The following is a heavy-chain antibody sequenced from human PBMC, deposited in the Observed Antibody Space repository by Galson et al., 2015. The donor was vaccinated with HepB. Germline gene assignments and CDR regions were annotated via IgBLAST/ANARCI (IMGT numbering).Heavy chain of an antibody. CDR3: ARATPRGVRWGYYMDV. Sequence: LRLSCAASGFTFSSYSMNWVRQAPGKGLEWVSPISSSSSYIYYADSVKGRFTISRDNAKNSLYLQMNSLRAEDTAVYYCARATPRGVRWGYYMDVWGKGTTVTVSS. J-gene: IGHJ6*03. CDR2: ISSSSSYI. CDR1: GFTFSSYS. V-gene: IGHV3-21*01. D-gene: IGHD3-10*01.